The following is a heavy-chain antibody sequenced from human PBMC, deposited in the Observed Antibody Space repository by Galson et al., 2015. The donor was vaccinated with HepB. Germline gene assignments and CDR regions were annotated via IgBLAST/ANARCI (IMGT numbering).Heavy chain of an antibody. Sequence: SLRLSCAASGFSFTDAWMSWVRQAPGKGLEWVGRIKGETDGGTTEYAAPVKGRFLISRDESKSTLSLQMNSLRTEDTAVYYCTRVFGEPGPTWGFSHFYYYMDVGGQGTLVTVSS. CDR1: GFSFTDAW. J-gene: IGHJ4*02. CDR2: IKGETDGGTT. CDR3: TRVFGEPGPTWGFSHFYYYMDV. V-gene: IGHV3-15*07. D-gene: IGHD5/OR15-5a*01.